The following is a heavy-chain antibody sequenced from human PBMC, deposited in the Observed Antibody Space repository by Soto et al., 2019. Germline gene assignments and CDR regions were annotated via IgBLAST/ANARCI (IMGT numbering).Heavy chain of an antibody. CDR1: GGSISSSSYY. V-gene: IGHV4-39*01. Sequence: QLQLQESGPGLVKPSETLSLTCTVSGGSISSSSYYWGWIRQPPGKGLEWIGSIYYSGSTYYNPSLKSRVTISVDTSKNQFSLKLSSVTAADTAVYYCARRVSSEWEMATENTLVDYWGQGTLVTVSS. J-gene: IGHJ4*02. D-gene: IGHD5-12*01. CDR2: IYYSGST. CDR3: ARRVSSEWEMATENTLVDY.